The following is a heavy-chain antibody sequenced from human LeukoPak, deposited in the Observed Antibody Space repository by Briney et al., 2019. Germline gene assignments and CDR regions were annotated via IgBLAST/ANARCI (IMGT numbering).Heavy chain of an antibody. CDR1: GYSISSSYY. D-gene: IGHD5-18*01. J-gene: IGHJ3*02. CDR2: INYSGSP. CDR3: AIEDTAMVTDAFDI. Sequence: SETLSLTCTVSGYSISSSYYWGWIRQPPGKGLDWIGSINYSGSPYYNPSLKSRVTISGDTSKNQFSLKLSSVAAADTAVYYCAIEDTAMVTDAFDIWGQGTMVTVSS. V-gene: IGHV4-38-2*02.